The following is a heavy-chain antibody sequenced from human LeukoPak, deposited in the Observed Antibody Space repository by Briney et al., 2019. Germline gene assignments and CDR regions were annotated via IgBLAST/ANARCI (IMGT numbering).Heavy chain of an antibody. CDR2: INPKSGGT. CDR1: GYTFTGYY. V-gene: IGHV1-2*02. Sequence: GASVKVSCKASGYTFTGYYMHWVRQAPGQGPEWMGWINPKSGGTGYARKFQGRVTMTRDTSISTAYLELNRLISDDTAVYYCAPLLDSSGYAFDYWGQGTLVIVSS. CDR3: APLLDSSGYAFDY. J-gene: IGHJ4*02. D-gene: IGHD3-22*01.